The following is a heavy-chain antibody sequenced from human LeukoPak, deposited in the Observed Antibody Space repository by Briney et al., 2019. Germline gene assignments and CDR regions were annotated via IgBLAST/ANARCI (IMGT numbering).Heavy chain of an antibody. CDR2: IHHSGSA. V-gene: IGHV4-59*01. Sequence: SETLSLTCSVSGGSISSYFWNWIRRPPGEGLEWIGYIHHSGSANYNPSLKTRLTISLDTPKDQFSLKLTSVTAADTAVYYCARDKGGGAFDFWGQGTMVTVSS. D-gene: IGHD3-16*01. CDR3: ARDKGGGAFDF. J-gene: IGHJ3*01. CDR1: GGSISSYF.